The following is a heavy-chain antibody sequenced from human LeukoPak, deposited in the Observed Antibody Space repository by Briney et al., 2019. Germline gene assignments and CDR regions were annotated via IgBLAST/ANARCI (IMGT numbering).Heavy chain of an antibody. CDR3: ARDQGELPCDY. CDR2: IKQDGREK. CDR1: GFTFSSYW. D-gene: IGHD1-26*01. V-gene: IGHV3-7*01. J-gene: IGHJ4*02. Sequence: GGSLRLSCAASGFTFSSYWMSWVRQAPGKGLEWVANIKQDGREKYYVDSVKGRFTISRDNAKNSLYLQMNSLRAEDTAVYYCARDQGELPCDYWGQGTLVTVSS.